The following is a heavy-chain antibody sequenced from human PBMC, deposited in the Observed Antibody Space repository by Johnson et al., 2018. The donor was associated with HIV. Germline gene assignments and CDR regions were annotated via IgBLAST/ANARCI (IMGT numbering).Heavy chain of an antibody. CDR3: ANSLLLDAFNI. J-gene: IGHJ3*02. CDR1: GFTFDDYA. CDR2: ISWNSGSI. V-gene: IGHV3-9*01. Sequence: VQLVESGGGLVQPGRSLRLSCAASGFTFDDYAMHWVRQAPGKGLEWVSGISWNSGSIAYADSVKGRFTISRDNSKNTLFLQLNSLGAEDTAVYYCANSLLLDAFNIWGQGTMVTVSS.